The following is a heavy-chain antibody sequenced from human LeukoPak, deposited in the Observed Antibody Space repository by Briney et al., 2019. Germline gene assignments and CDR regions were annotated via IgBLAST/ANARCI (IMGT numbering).Heavy chain of an antibody. D-gene: IGHD6-19*01. CDR2: ISGSGGST. CDR1: GFTFSSYG. CDR3: AKTSGWYYFDY. V-gene: IGHV3-23*01. J-gene: IGHJ4*02. Sequence: QSGGSLRLSCAASGFTFSSYGMSWVRQAPGKGLEWVSTISGSGGSTYYADSVKGRFTISRDNSKNTLYLQMNSLRAEDTAVYYCAKTSGWYYFDYWGQGTLVTVSS.